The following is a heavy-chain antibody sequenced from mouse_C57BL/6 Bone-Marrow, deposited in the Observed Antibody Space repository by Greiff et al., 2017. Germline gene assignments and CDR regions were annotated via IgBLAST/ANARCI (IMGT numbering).Heavy chain of an antibody. CDR3: ARSKNWESWFAY. J-gene: IGHJ3*01. V-gene: IGHV1-54*01. Sequence: VQLQQSGAELVRPGTSVKVSCKASGYAFTNYLIEWVKQRPGQGLEWIGVFNPGSGGTNYNEKFKGKATLTADKSSSTAYMQLSSLTSEDSAVYFCARSKNWESWFAYWGQGTLVTVSA. D-gene: IGHD4-1*01. CDR2: FNPGSGGT. CDR1: GYAFTNYL.